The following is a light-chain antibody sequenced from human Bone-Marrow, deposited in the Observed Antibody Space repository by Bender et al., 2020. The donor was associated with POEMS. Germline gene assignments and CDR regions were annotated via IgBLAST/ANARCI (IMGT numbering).Light chain of an antibody. V-gene: IGLV1-44*01. J-gene: IGLJ3*02. CDR1: SSNIGAHA. Sequence: QSVLTQPPSASGTPGQRVTISCSGGSSNIGAHAVNWYQHLPGTEPNLLIYSSHRRPSEVPDRFSGSRSGTSASLAISGLQSEDEADYYCAVWDDSLNGWVFGGGTKLTVL. CDR3: AVWDDSLNGWV. CDR2: SSH.